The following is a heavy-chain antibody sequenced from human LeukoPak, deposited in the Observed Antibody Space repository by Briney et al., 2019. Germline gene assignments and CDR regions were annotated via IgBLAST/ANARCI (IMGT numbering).Heavy chain of an antibody. CDR1: GGSISSSSYY. J-gene: IGHJ6*03. Sequence: PSETLSLTCTVSGGSISSSSYYWGWIRQPPGKGLEWIGSIYYSGSTYYNPSLKSRVTISVDTSKNQFSLKLSSVTAADTAVYYCARAYPGDPYYMDVWGKGTTVTVSS. D-gene: IGHD2-21*02. V-gene: IGHV4-39*07. CDR2: IYYSGST. CDR3: ARAYPGDPYYMDV.